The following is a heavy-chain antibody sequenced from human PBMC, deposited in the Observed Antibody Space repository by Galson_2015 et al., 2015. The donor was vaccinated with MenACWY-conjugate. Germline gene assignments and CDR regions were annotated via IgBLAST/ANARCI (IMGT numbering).Heavy chain of an antibody. V-gene: IGHV4-39*01. Sequence: ETLSLTCTISGGSISSSSYYWGWIRQPPGKGLEWIGSIYYSGSTYYNPSLKSRVTVSVDTSKNQFSLNLNSVTAADTAVYYCARQSVTTLTTFYYMDVWGKGTTVTVSS. CDR2: IYYSGST. CDR1: GGSISSSSYY. D-gene: IGHD4-11*01. CDR3: ARQSVTTLTTFYYMDV. J-gene: IGHJ6*03.